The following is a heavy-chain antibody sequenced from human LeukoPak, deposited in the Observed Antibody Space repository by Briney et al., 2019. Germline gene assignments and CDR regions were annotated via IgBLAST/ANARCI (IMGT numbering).Heavy chain of an antibody. CDR2: INQDGGTK. CDR1: GFTFTTYY. V-gene: IGHV3-7*01. D-gene: IGHD1/OR15-1a*01. J-gene: IGHJ4*02. CDR3: ARENWTNDF. Sequence: GGSLRLSCATSGFTFTTYYMTWVRQAPGKGLEWVANINQDGGTKYYVDSVKGRFTISRDNAINSVFLQMNSLRAEDTAVYYCARENWTNDFWGQGTLVTVSS.